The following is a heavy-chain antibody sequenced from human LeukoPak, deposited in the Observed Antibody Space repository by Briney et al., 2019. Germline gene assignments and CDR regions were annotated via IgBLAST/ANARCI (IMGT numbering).Heavy chain of an antibody. J-gene: IGHJ3*02. CDR3: ARGIAAAPERAFDI. D-gene: IGHD6-13*01. CDR2: IYSSGST. V-gene: IGHV4-4*07. Sequence: SETLSLTCTVSGGSISSYYWSWIRQPAGKGLEWIGRIYSSGSTNYNPSLKSRVTMSVDTSKNQFSLKMSSVTAADTAVYYCARGIAAAPERAFDIWGQGTMVTVSS. CDR1: GGSISSYY.